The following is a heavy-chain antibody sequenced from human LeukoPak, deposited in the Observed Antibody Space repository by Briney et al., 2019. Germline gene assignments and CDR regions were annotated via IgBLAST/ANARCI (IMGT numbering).Heavy chain of an antibody. CDR2: IIPIFGTA. CDR3: ASSKVVVIAMFDY. Sequence: SVKVSXKASGGTFSSYAISWVRQAPGQGLEWMGGIIPIFGTANYAQKFQGRVTITTDESTSTAYMELSSLRSEDTAAYYCASSKVVVIAMFDYWGQGTLVTVSS. J-gene: IGHJ4*02. CDR1: GGTFSSYA. D-gene: IGHD2-21*01. V-gene: IGHV1-69*05.